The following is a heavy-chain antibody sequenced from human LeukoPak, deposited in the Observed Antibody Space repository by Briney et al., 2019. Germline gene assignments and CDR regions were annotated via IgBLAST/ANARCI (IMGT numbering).Heavy chain of an antibody. V-gene: IGHV4-39*07. D-gene: IGHD6-13*01. CDR2: IYYSGST. J-gene: IGHJ5*02. CDR3: ARGCASGGRPGVAAAKSRQLKALYWFDP. Sequence: SETLSLTCTVSGGSISSSSYYWGWIRQPPGKGLEWIGSIYYSGSTYYNPSLKSRVTISVDTSKNQFSLKLSSVTAADTAVYYCARGCASGGRPGVAAAKSRQLKALYWFDPWGQGTLVTVSS. CDR1: GGSISSSSYY.